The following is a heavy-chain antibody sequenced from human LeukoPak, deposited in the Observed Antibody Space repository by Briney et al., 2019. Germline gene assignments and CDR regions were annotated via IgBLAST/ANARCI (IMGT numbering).Heavy chain of an antibody. D-gene: IGHD6-19*01. V-gene: IGHV1-18*01. CDR2: ISAYNGNT. CDR1: GYTFTSYG. J-gene: IGHJ5*02. CDR3: ARAPGGGAGNVWFDP. Sequence: ASVTVSCKASGYTFTSYGISWVRQAPGQGLEWMGWISAYNGNTNYAQKLQGRVTMTTDTSTSTAYMELRSLRSDDTAVYYCARAPGGGAGNVWFDPWGQGTLVTVSS.